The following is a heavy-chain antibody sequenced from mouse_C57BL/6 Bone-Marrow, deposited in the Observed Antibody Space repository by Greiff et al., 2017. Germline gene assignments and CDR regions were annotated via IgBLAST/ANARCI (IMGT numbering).Heavy chain of an antibody. J-gene: IGHJ1*03. CDR1: GYTFTSYW. CDR2: IYPGSGST. Sequence: QVQLQQPGAELVKPGASVKMSCKASGYTFTSYWITWVKQRPGQGLEWIGDIYPGSGSTNYNEKFKSKATLTVDTSSSTAYMQLSSLTSEDSAVYYCARSAYDSNYWYFDVWGTGTTVTVSS. D-gene: IGHD2-5*01. V-gene: IGHV1-55*01. CDR3: ARSAYDSNYWYFDV.